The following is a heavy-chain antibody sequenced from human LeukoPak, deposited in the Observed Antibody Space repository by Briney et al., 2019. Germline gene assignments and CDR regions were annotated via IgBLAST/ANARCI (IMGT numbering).Heavy chain of an antibody. CDR3: ARDRYYYDSSARYFDY. Sequence: SSETLSLTCTVSGGSISSYYWSWIWQPAGKGLEWIGRIHTSGSTNYSPSLKSRVTMSVDTSKNQFSLKLSSVTAADTAVYYCARDRYYYDSSARYFDYWGQGTLVTVSS. CDR2: IHTSGST. D-gene: IGHD3-22*01. V-gene: IGHV4-4*07. J-gene: IGHJ4*02. CDR1: GGSISSYY.